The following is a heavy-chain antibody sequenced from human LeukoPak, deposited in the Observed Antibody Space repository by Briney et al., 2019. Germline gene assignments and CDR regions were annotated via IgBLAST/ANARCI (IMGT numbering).Heavy chain of an antibody. CDR3: ARDYYDSSGYYYFDY. CDR1: GGSIISSSYY. V-gene: IGHV4-39*07. Sequence: SETLSLTCTVSGGSIISSSYYWGWSRQPPGKGLEWMGSIFYSGTTYYNPSLKSRVTISIDTSKNQFSLKLSSVTAADTAVYYCARDYYDSSGYYYFDYWGQGTLVTVSS. CDR2: IFYSGTT. J-gene: IGHJ4*02. D-gene: IGHD3-22*01.